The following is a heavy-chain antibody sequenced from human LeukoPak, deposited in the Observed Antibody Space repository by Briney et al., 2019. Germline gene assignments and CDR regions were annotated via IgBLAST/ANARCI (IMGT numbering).Heavy chain of an antibody. CDR2: IYYSGNT. CDR3: ARGSGVAVAGTHYFDY. Sequence: SETLSLTCTVSGGSISSSYWSWIRQPPGKGLEWIGYIYYSGNTNYNPSLKSRVTMSVDTSNNHFSLRLSSVTAADTAVYYCARGSGVAVAGTHYFDYWGQGTLVTVSS. CDR1: GGSISSSY. D-gene: IGHD6-19*01. V-gene: IGHV4-59*01. J-gene: IGHJ4*02.